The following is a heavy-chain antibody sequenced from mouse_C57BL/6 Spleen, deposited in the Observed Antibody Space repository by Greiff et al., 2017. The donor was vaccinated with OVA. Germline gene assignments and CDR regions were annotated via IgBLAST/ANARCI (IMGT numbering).Heavy chain of an antibody. D-gene: IGHD3-2*02. Sequence: QVQLQQPGAELVKPGASVKMSCKASGYTFTSYWITWVKQRPGQGLEWIGDIYPGSGSTNYNEKFKSKATLTVDTASSTAYMQLSSLTSEDSAVYYCARVDSSGYWFAYWGQGTLVTVSA. CDR2: IYPGSGST. CDR1: GYTFTSYW. V-gene: IGHV1-55*01. CDR3: ARVDSSGYWFAY. J-gene: IGHJ3*01.